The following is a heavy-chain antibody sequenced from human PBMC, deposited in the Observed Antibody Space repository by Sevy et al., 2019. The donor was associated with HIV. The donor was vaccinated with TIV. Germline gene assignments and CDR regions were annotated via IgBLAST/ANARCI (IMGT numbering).Heavy chain of an antibody. D-gene: IGHD3-3*01. Sequence: GGSLRLSCAASGFTFSSHSMNWVRQAPGKGLEWISYISSSSGTIYYADSVKGRFTISRDNAKNSLYLHMNSLRAEDMAMYFCSRGSRITVSKDFDYWGQGTLVTVSS. CDR1: GFTFSSHS. V-gene: IGHV3-48*01. CDR3: SRGSRITVSKDFDY. J-gene: IGHJ4*02. CDR2: ISSSSGTI.